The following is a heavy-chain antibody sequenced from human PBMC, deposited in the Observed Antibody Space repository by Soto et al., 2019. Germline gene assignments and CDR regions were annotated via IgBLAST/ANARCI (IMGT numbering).Heavy chain of an antibody. CDR1: GYTFTSYD. CDR2: MNPNSGNT. J-gene: IGHJ6*02. CDR3: ARHPYSSSRPSPNYYYGMDV. V-gene: IGHV1-8*01. Sequence: QVQLVQSGAEVKKPGASVKVSCKASGYTFTSYDINWVRQATGQGLEWMGWMNPNSGNTGYAQKYQGRVTMTRNTSISTAYRELNIQRTEDTAVYYCARHPYSSSRPSPNYYYGMDVWGQGTTVTVSS. D-gene: IGHD6-13*01.